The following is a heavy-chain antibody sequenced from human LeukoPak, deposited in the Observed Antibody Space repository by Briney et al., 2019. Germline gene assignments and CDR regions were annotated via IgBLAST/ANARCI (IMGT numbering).Heavy chain of an antibody. CDR1: GGSISSYY. J-gene: IGHJ1*01. Sequence: SETLSLTCTVSGGSISSYYLSWIRQPAGKGLEWIGRIYTSGSTNYNPSLKSRVTMSVDTSKNQFSLKLSSVTAADTAVYYCARLDDSAEYFQHWGQGTLVTVSS. CDR3: ARLDDSAEYFQH. D-gene: IGHD3/OR15-3a*01. V-gene: IGHV4-4*07. CDR2: IYTSGST.